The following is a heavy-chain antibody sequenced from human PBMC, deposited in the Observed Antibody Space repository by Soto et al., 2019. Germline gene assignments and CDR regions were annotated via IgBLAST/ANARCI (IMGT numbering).Heavy chain of an antibody. D-gene: IGHD2-15*01. CDR3: AKSLYCIGGSCYPY. Sequence: EVQLLESGGGLVQPGGSLRLSCAASGFTFSSYAMSWVRQAPGKGLEWVSSISGSGTNTYYADSVKGRFTISRDNSKNTLFLQMNSLRADDTALYYCAKSLYCIGGSCYPYWGQGTLVTVSS. V-gene: IGHV3-23*01. CDR1: GFTFSSYA. J-gene: IGHJ4*02. CDR2: ISGSGTNT.